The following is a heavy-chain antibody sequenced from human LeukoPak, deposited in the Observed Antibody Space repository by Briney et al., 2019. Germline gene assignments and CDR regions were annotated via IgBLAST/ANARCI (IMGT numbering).Heavy chain of an antibody. Sequence: SVKVSCKASGGTFSSYAISWVRQAPGQGLEWMGGIIPIFGTANYAQKFQGRVTITADESTSTAYMELSSLRSEDTAVYYCARSVVPAAIRNYYYGMDVWGQGTTVTVSS. CDR3: ARSVVPAAIRNYYYGMDV. J-gene: IGHJ6*02. V-gene: IGHV1-69*13. CDR2: IIPIFGTA. D-gene: IGHD2-2*02. CDR1: GGTFSSYA.